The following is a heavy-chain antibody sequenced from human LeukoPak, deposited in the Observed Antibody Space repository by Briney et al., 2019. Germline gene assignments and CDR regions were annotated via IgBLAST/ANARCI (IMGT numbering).Heavy chain of an antibody. CDR2: INPNSGGT. D-gene: IGHD3-22*01. J-gene: IGHJ4*02. CDR1: GYTFTGYY. CDR3: ARDRMYYYDSSGYWNY. V-gene: IGHV1-2*06. Sequence: ASVKVSCKASGYTFTGYYMHWVRQAPGQGLEWMGRINPNSGGTNYAQKFQGRVTMTRDTPISTAYMELSRLRSDDTAVYYCARDRMYYYDSSGYWNYWGQGTLVTVSS.